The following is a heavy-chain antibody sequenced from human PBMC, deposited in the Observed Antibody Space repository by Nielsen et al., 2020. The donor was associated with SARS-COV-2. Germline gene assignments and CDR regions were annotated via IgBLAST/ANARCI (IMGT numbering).Heavy chain of an antibody. V-gene: IGHV4-59*08. D-gene: IGHD6-6*01. CDR3: ARRLAYSSSSGDFDS. J-gene: IGHJ4*02. Sequence: SETLSLTCSVSGGFIGTYYWSWIRRPPGKGLEWIGYVYFSGTSNYNPSLKSRVTISVDTPKNQVSLKLSSVTAADTAVYYCARRLAYSSSSGDFDSWGQGTLVTVSS. CDR1: GGFIGTYY. CDR2: VYFSGTS.